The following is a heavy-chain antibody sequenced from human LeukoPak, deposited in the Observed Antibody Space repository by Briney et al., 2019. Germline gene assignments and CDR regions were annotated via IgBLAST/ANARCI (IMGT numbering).Heavy chain of an antibody. D-gene: IGHD2-15*01. V-gene: IGHV4-4*07. CDR1: GGSISGYF. CDR2: IDSGRTT. Sequence: PSETLSLTCTVSGGSISGYFWSWIRQSAGKGLEWVGRIDSGRTTNYNPSLKSRATISVDKSRSQFSLTLKSLTAADTAVFYCAGSILSQRYCSGGTCYSSPEYFDLWGQGTLVTVSS. J-gene: IGHJ4*02. CDR3: AGSILSQRYCSGGTCYSSPEYFDL.